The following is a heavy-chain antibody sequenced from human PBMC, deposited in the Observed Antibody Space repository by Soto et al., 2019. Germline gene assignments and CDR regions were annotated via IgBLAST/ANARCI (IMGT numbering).Heavy chain of an antibody. CDR2: ISYDGSNK. D-gene: IGHD3-22*01. Sequence: GGSLRLSCAASGFTFSSYAMHWVRQAPGKGLEWVAVISYDGSNKYYADSVKGRFTISRDNSKNTLYLQMNSLRAEDTAVYYCAREIMYYYDSSGYYGAYGMDVWGQGTTVTVSS. CDR3: AREIMYYYDSSGYYGAYGMDV. CDR1: GFTFSSYA. V-gene: IGHV3-30-3*01. J-gene: IGHJ6*02.